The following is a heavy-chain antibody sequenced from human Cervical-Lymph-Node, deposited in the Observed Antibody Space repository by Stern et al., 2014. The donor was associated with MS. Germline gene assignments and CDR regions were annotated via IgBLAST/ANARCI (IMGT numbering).Heavy chain of an antibody. CDR2: INVGNRNT. CDR1: GYTFTHYA. J-gene: IGHJ5*02. D-gene: IGHD6-13*01. Sequence: VQLVESGAEVKKPGASVKVSCKASGYTFTHYALHWVRQAPGQGLEWMGWINVGNRNTTYLQTFQVGITFTRDTSANTAYMEVSNLKSEDTAVYYCARGYSSSWHALFDPWGEGTLVIVSS. V-gene: IGHV1-3*01. CDR3: ARGYSSSWHALFDP.